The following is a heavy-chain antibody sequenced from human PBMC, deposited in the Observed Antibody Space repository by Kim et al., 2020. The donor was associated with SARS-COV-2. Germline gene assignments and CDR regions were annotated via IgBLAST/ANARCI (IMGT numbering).Heavy chain of an antibody. CDR3: ARISSTWGGMDV. Sequence: GGSLRLSWAASGFTFSNYGMHWVRQAPGKGLEWVAVIWYSGSNENYADSVKGRFTISRDNSKNTLYLQMNSLRAEDTAVYYCARISSTWGGMDVWGQGTT. V-gene: IGHV3-33*01. CDR1: GFTFSNYG. J-gene: IGHJ6*02. CDR2: IWYSGSNE. D-gene: IGHD7-27*01.